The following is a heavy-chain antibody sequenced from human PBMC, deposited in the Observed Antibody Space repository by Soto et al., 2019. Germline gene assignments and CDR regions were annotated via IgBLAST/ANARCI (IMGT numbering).Heavy chain of an antibody. CDR1: GLNFNIYS. J-gene: IGHJ6*02. D-gene: IGHD1-26*01. CDR2: INNSSSTI. V-gene: IGHV3-48*01. CDR3: ARDLVGAPGYYYYGMDV. Sequence: GGSLRLSCAASGLNFNIYSMNWVRQAPGKRLEWIAYINNSSSTIHYSDSVRGRFTISRDNSKNTLYLQMNSLRAEDTVVYFCARDLVGAPGYYYYGMDVWGQGTTVTVSS.